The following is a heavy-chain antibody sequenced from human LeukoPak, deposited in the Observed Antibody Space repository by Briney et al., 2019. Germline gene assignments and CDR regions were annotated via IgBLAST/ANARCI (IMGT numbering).Heavy chain of an antibody. Sequence: SETLSLTCAVYGGSFSGYFWSWIRQPPGKGLEWIGEINRSGITNSNPSLKSRVTISLDTSKNQFSLNLSSVTAADTAVYYCASKEGLLWFGENPWGQGTLVTVSS. D-gene: IGHD3-10*01. CDR3: ASKEGLLWFGENP. V-gene: IGHV4-34*01. CDR2: INRSGIT. CDR1: GGSFSGYF. J-gene: IGHJ5*02.